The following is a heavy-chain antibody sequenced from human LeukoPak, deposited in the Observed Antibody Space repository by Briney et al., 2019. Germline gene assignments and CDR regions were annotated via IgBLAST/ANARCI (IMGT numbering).Heavy chain of an antibody. D-gene: IGHD4-17*01. J-gene: IGHJ4*02. CDR1: GYTFTSYA. CDR3: AGRGPYGDFDY. V-gene: IGHV1-3*01. Sequence: ASVKVSCKASGYTFTSYAMHWVRQAPGQRLEWMGWINAGNGNTKYSQKFQGRVTITRDTSASTAYMELSSLRSEDTAVYCCAGRGPYGDFDYWGQGTLVTVSS. CDR2: INAGNGNT.